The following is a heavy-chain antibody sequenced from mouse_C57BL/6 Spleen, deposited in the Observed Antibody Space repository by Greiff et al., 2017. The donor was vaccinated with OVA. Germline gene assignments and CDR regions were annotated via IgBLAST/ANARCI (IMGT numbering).Heavy chain of an antibody. J-gene: IGHJ4*01. CDR3: TRGGLYYLFDY. D-gene: IGHD1-1*01. CDR2: IDPETGGT. Sequence: VQLQQSGAELVRPGASVTLSCKASGYTFTDYEMHWVKQTPVHGLEWIGAIDPETGGTAYNQKFKGKAILTADKSSSTAYMELRSLTSEDSAVYYCTRGGLYYLFDYWGQGTSVTVSS. CDR1: GYTFTDYE. V-gene: IGHV1-15*01.